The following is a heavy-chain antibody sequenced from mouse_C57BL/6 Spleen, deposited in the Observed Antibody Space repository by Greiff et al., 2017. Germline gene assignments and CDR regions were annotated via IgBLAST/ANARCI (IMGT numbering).Heavy chain of an antibody. Sequence: VQLQQSGPELVKPGASVKISCKASGYSFTGYYMNWVKQSPEKSLEWIGEINPSTGGTTYNQKFKAKATLTVDKSSSTAYMQLKSLTSEDSAVYYCAKTTTGDAMDYWGQGTSVTVSS. CDR1: GYSFTGYY. V-gene: IGHV1-42*01. J-gene: IGHJ4*01. D-gene: IGHD1-1*01. CDR2: INPSTGGT. CDR3: AKTTTGDAMDY.